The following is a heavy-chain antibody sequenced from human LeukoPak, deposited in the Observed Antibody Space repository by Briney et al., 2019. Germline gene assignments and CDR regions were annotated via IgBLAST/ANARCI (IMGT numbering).Heavy chain of an antibody. D-gene: IGHD3-9*01. CDR3: AKDRSDIFDAFDI. J-gene: IGHJ3*02. V-gene: IGHV3-23*01. CDR2: ISGSGGST. CDR1: GFTFSSHA. Sequence: PGGSLRLSCAASGFTFSSHAMSWVRQAPGKGLEWVSAISGSGGSTYYADSVKGRFTISRDNSKNTLYLQMNSLRAEDTAVYYCAKDRSDIFDAFDIWGQGTMVTVSS.